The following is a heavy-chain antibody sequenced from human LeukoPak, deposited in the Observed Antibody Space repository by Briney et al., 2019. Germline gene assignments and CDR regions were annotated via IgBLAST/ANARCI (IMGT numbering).Heavy chain of an antibody. Sequence: ASVKVSCKASGYTFTSYDINWVRQATGQGLEWMGWISAYNGNTNYAQKLQGRVTMTTDTSTSTAYMELRSLRSDDTAVYYCARGRYCSSTSCYPYYMDVWGKGTTVTISS. CDR2: ISAYNGNT. V-gene: IGHV1-18*01. CDR1: GYTFTSYD. CDR3: ARGRYCSSTSCYPYYMDV. J-gene: IGHJ6*03. D-gene: IGHD2-2*01.